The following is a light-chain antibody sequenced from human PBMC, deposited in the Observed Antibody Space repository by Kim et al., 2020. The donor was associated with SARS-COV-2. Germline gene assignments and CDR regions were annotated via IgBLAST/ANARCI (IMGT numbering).Light chain of an antibody. Sequence: KTVTSSCTRSSGSIASNYVQWYQQRPGSSPTPVIYEHNQRPSGVPDRFSGSIDSSSNSASLTISGLKTDDEADYYCQSYDSSNPWVFGGGTKLTVL. V-gene: IGLV6-57*01. CDR3: QSYDSSNPWV. CDR2: EHN. J-gene: IGLJ3*02. CDR1: SGSIASNY.